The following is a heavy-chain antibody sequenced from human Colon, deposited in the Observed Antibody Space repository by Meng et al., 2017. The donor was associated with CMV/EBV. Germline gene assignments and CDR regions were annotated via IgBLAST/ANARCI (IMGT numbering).Heavy chain of an antibody. CDR3: ARDRLIPDS. J-gene: IGHJ5*01. V-gene: IGHV1-46*01. CDR1: GYTFTHNM. Sequence: KVSCKTSGYTFTHNMIHWARLAPGQGLEWMGIINPNDETKYYTQKFQGRITMTRDTSTSTVYMELSSLRSEDTAVYYCARDRLIPDSWGQGTLVTVSS. D-gene: IGHD6-19*01. CDR2: INPNDETK.